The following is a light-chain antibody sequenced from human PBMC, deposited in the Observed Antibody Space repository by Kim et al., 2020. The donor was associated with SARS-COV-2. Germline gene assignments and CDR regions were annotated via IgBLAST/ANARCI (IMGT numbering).Light chain of an antibody. Sequence: SYELTQPPSVSVSPGQTASITCSGDKLGDKYVYWYQQKPGQPPVVDIYKDSKRPSGIPERFSGSNSGNTATLTISGTQAMDEADYYCQAWDSSTAVFGGGTQLTVL. J-gene: IGLJ2*01. CDR2: KDS. CDR1: KLGDKY. CDR3: QAWDSSTAV. V-gene: IGLV3-1*01.